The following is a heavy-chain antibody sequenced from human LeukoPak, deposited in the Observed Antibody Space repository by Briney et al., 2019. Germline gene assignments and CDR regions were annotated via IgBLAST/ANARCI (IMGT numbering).Heavy chain of an antibody. D-gene: IGHD6-19*01. Sequence: PGGSLRLSCAASGFTFSSYAMHWVRQAPGKGLEWVAVISYDGSNKYYADSVKGRFTISRDNPKNTLYLQMNSLRAEDTAVYYCARDTEAVAGVFYYYYGMDVWGQGTTVTVSS. CDR3: ARDTEAVAGVFYYYYGMDV. CDR2: ISYDGSNK. CDR1: GFTFSSYA. V-gene: IGHV3-30-3*01. J-gene: IGHJ6*02.